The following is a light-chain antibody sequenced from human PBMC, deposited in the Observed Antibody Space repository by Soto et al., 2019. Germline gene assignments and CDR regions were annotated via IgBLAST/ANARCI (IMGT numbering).Light chain of an antibody. Sequence: DIQMTQSPSSLSASVGDRVTITCRASQTINTYLNWYQQKLGKATKLLIYAAFTLQSGVPSRFSGSGSGTDLTLTISSLQPEDFATYYCQQSYSIPQSFGQGAKLQIK. V-gene: IGKV1-39*01. CDR1: QTINTY. J-gene: IGKJ2*01. CDR2: AAF. CDR3: QQSYSIPQS.